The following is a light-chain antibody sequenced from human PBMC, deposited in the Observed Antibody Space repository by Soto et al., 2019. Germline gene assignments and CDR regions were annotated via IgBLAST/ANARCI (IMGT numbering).Light chain of an antibody. CDR2: KEP. V-gene: IGKV1-5*03. CDR3: QHYNHYSEA. CDR1: QPISSW. Sequence: DIQMTQSPSTLSGSVGDRVTITCRARQPISSWLAWYQQKPGKAPKPLIYKEPTLNSGVPPRFSASASGTEFNLNISSLQPDDFATYSCQHYNHYSEAFGQGAKVDMK. J-gene: IGKJ1*01.